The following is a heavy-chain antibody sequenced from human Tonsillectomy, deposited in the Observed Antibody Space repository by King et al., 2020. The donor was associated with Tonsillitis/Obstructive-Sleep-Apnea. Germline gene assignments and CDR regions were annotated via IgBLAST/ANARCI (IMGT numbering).Heavy chain of an antibody. CDR2: INHSGST. V-gene: IGHV4-34*01. D-gene: IGHD6-13*01. J-gene: IGHJ6*03. CDR3: ASQQQLDRDYYYYYYMDV. CDR1: GGSFSGYY. Sequence: VQLQQWGAGLLKPSETLSLTCAVYGGSFSGYYWSWIRQPPGKGLEWIGEINHSGSTNYNPSLKSRVTISVDTSKNQFSLKLSSVTAADTAVYYCASQQQLDRDYYYYYYMDVWGKGTTVTVSS.